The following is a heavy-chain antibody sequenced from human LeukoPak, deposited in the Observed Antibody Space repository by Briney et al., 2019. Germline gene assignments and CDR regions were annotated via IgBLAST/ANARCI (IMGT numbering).Heavy chain of an antibody. D-gene: IGHD3-10*01. CDR1: GFTFSTYA. V-gene: IGHV3-23*01. Sequence: GGSLRLSCAASGFTFSTYAMSWVRQAPGKGLVWVSAISASGGSTYYADSVKGRFTISRDNSKNTLYLQMNSLRAEDTAVYYCARDRAWRITMDRGVSPEFDPWGQGTLVTVSS. CDR2: ISASGGST. J-gene: IGHJ5*02. CDR3: ARDRAWRITMDRGVSPEFDP.